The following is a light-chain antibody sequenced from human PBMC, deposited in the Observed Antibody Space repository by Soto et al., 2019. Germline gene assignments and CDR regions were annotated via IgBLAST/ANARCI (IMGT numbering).Light chain of an antibody. J-gene: IGKJ4*01. CDR3: QKRSNWPLT. Sequence: IVLTQSPATLSFSPGDRATLSCRASQSVSSSLGWYQQKPGQAPRLLIYDTSNRATGIPARFSGSGSGTDFTLTISSLEPEDFAVYYCQKRSNWPLTFGGGTKVDI. CDR1: QSVSSS. CDR2: DTS. V-gene: IGKV3-11*01.